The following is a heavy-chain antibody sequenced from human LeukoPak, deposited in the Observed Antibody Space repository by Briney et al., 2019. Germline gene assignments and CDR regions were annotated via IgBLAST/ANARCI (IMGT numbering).Heavy chain of an antibody. CDR1: GYTLTELS. D-gene: IGHD3-10*01. Sequence: ASVKVSCKVSGYTLTELSMHGVRQAPGKALEWMGGFDPEDGETIYAQKFQGRVTMTEDTSTDTAYMELSSLRSEDTAVYYCATSASELWFGELSWGQGTLVTVSS. V-gene: IGHV1-24*01. CDR3: ATSASELWFGELS. CDR2: FDPEDGET. J-gene: IGHJ5*02.